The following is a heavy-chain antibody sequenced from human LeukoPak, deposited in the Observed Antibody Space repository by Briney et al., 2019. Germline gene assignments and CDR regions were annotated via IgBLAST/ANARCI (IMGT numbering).Heavy chain of an antibody. CDR2: IHDTVNT. V-gene: IGHV4-59*01. D-gene: IGHD3-3*01. J-gene: IGHJ4*02. CDR3: ARGRITIFGVLTPHFDY. CDR1: RGALNSYY. Sequence: SETLSLTCTVSRGALNSYYWTWFRQYPGKGLEWIGYIHDTVNTNYNSSLKGRVTISVDTSKNQFSLNLRSVTAADTAIYYCARGRITIFGVLTPHFDYWGQGTLVTVAS.